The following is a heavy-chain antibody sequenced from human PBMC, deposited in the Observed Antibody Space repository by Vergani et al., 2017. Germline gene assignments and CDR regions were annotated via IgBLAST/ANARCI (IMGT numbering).Heavy chain of an antibody. D-gene: IGHD6-13*01. CDR2: IKQDVSEK. Sequence: EVQLVESGGGLVQPGGSLRLSCAASGFTFSSYWMSWVRQAPGKGLEWVANIKQDVSEKYYVDSVKCRFTISRDNAKNSLYLQMNSLRADDTAVYYCARDWKYSSSWSNWVDPWGQGWLVTVSP. CDR3: ARDWKYSSSWSNWVDP. V-gene: IGHV3-7*01. CDR1: GFTFSSYW. J-gene: IGHJ5*02.